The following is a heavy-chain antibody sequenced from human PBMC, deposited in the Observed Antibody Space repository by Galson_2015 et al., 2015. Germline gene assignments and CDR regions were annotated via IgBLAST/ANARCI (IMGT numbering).Heavy chain of an antibody. D-gene: IGHD1-26*01. V-gene: IGHV3-11*01. J-gene: IGHJ4*02. CDR2: IGGSGRII. Sequence: PLRLSCAASGFTFSDYYMSWIRQAPGKGLEWVSYIGGSGRIIYYADPVKGRFTISRDNAKNSLYLQMNSLRAEDAAVYYCAIAGRAWELLGWGQGTLVTVSS. CDR3: AIAGRAWELLG. CDR1: GFTFSDYY.